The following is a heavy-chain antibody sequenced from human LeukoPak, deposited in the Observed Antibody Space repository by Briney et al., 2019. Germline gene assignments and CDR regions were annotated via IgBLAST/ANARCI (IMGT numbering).Heavy chain of an antibody. Sequence: SQTLSLTCAIFGDSVSSNSAAWNWIRQSPSRGLEWLGRTYYRSKWYNDYAVSVKSRITINPDTSKNQFSLQLNSVTPEDTAVYYCARHPRGYSGYDSNFDYWGQGTLVTVSS. D-gene: IGHD5-12*01. V-gene: IGHV6-1*01. J-gene: IGHJ4*02. CDR3: ARHPRGYSGYDSNFDY. CDR1: GDSVSSNSAA. CDR2: TYYRSKWYN.